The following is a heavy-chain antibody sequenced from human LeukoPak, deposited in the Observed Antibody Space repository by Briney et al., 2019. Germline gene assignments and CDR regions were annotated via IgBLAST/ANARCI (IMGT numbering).Heavy chain of an antibody. CDR1: VYSVSSGFF. D-gene: IGHD6-19*01. CDR2: IYHNGHT. Sequence: SETLSLTCAVSVYSVSSGFFWGWIRQPPGKGLEWIATIYHNGHTYYNPSLKSRVTIAVDTSKNQFSLKVSSVTAADTAVDYCTRGVALSDHGIIDSWGQGTLATVSS. J-gene: IGHJ4*02. V-gene: IGHV4-38-2*01. CDR3: TRGVALSDHGIIDS.